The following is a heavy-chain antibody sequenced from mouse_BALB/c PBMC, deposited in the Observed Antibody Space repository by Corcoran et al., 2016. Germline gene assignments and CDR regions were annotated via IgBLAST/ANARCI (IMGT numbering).Heavy chain of an antibody. V-gene: IGHV1-7*01. Sequence: QVQLQQSGAELAKPGASVKMSCKASGYTFTSYWMHWVKQRPGQGLEWIGYINPSTGYTEYNQKFKDKATLTADKSSSTAYMQLSSLKSEDSAVYYCARYYGNYVWFAYWGQGTLVTVSA. D-gene: IGHD2-1*01. CDR1: GYTFTSYW. J-gene: IGHJ3*01. CDR2: INPSTGYT. CDR3: ARYYGNYVWFAY.